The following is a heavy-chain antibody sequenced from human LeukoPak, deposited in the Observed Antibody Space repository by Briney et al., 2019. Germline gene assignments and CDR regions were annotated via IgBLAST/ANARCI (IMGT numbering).Heavy chain of an antibody. V-gene: IGHV4-34*01. J-gene: IGHJ4*02. CDR2: INHSGST. CDR3: ARGPIVVVPAAIPPCLDY. Sequence: SETLSLTCAVYGGSFSGYYWSWIRQPPGKGLEWIGEINHSGSTNYNPSLKSRVTISVDTSKNQFSLKLSSVTAADTAVYYCARGPIVVVPAAIPPCLDYWGQGTLVTVSS. CDR1: GGSFSGYY. D-gene: IGHD2-2*02.